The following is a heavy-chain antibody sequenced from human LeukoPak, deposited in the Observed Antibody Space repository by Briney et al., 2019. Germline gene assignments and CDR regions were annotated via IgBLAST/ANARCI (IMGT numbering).Heavy chain of an antibody. J-gene: IGHJ4*02. CDR2: LYSDGNT. CDR1: GFTVITND. Sequence: GGSLRLSCAASGFTVITNDMTWVRQAPGKGLEWVSVLYSDGNTKYADSVQGRFTISRYNSKNTLYLEMNSLSPDDTAVYYCARGVEPLAANTLAYWGQGTLVTVSS. CDR3: ARGVEPLAANTLAY. V-gene: IGHV3-53*01. D-gene: IGHD1-14*01.